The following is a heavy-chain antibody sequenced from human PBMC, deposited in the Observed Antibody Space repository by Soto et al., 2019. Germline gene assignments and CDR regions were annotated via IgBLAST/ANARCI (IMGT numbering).Heavy chain of an antibody. J-gene: IGHJ3*02. CDR1: GGSISSGGYY. V-gene: IGHV4-31*03. Sequence: QVQLQESGPGLVKPSQTLSLTCTVSGGSISSGGYYWSWIRQHPGKGLEWIGYIYYSGSTYYNPSLKSRVTISVDTSKNQFSLKLSSVTAADTAVYYCARDLTVYSSSDDAFDIWGQGTMVTVSS. CDR3: ARDLTVYSSSDDAFDI. D-gene: IGHD6-13*01. CDR2: IYYSGST.